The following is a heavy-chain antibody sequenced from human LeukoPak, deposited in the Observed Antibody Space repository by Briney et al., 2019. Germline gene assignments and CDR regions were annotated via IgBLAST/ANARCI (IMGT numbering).Heavy chain of an antibody. CDR2: IYSGGST. CDR1: GFTVSSNY. J-gene: IGHJ4*02. Sequence: PGGSLRLSCAASGFTVSSNYMSWVRQAPGKGLEWVSVIYSGGSTYYADSVKGRFTISRDNSKNTLYLQMNSLRAEDTAVYCCAREVYYYDSSGYPVQYFDYWGQGTLVTVSS. V-gene: IGHV3-53*01. CDR3: AREVYYYDSSGYPVQYFDY. D-gene: IGHD3-22*01.